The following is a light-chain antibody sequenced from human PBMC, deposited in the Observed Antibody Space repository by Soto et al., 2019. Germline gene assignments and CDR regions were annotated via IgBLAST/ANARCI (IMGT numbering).Light chain of an antibody. CDR1: RSNIGNNA. CDR2: NNN. CDR3: ATWDDSLNARGV. V-gene: IGLV1-44*01. J-gene: IGLJ3*02. Sequence: QSVLTQTPSASGTAGHTVTLSCSGSRSNIGNNAVSWYQQFPGTAPKLLIYNNNQQPSGVPDRFSGSKSGTSASLAISGLQSEDEADYYCATWDDSLNARGVFGGGTKVTVL.